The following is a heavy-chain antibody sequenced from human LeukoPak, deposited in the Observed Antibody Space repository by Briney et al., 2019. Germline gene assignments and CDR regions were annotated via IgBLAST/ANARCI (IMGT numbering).Heavy chain of an antibody. CDR1: GFTFSSYW. V-gene: IGHV3-74*01. J-gene: IGHJ4*02. CDR3: AREHYDSSGGGYFDY. Sequence: GGSLRLSCAASGFTFSSYWMHWVRQAPGKGLVWVSRINSAGRSSNYADSEKGRFTISRDNAKNTLYLQMNSLRAEDTAVYYCAREHYDSSGGGYFDYWGQGTLVTVSS. CDR2: INSAGRSS. D-gene: IGHD3-22*01.